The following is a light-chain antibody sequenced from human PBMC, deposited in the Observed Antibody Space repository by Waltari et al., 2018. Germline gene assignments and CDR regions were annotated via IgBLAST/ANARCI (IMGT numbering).Light chain of an antibody. CDR1: RRDVGTYYY. Sequence: QSALTQPASVSGSPGQSITISCTGTRRDVGTYYYVSWYQQHPGKAPKLMIYDVTKRPSGIANRFSGSKSGNTASLTISGLQAEDEADYYCSSYTTSSTVYVFGTGTKVTVL. J-gene: IGLJ1*01. CDR3: SSYTTSSTVYV. CDR2: DVT. V-gene: IGLV2-14*03.